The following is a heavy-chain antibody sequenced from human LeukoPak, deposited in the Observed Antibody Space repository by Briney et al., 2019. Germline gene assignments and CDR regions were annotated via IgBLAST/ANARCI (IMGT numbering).Heavy chain of an antibody. CDR1: GYTGSSNG. V-gene: IGHV1-18*01. Sequence: ASVKVSCKASGYTGSSNGISWVRQAPGQGLERMGWISAYNGNTNYPQKLQGRVNMTSETSTRTAYMELRSLRSDETAVYYCARDMVRGVIIWDYWGQGTLVTVSS. CDR2: ISAYNGNT. CDR3: ARDMVRGVIIWDY. D-gene: IGHD3-10*01. J-gene: IGHJ4*02.